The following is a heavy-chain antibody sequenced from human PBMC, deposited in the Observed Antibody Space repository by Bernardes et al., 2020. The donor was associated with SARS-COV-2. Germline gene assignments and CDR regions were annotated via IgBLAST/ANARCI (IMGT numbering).Heavy chain of an antibody. J-gene: IGHJ4*02. Sequence: GGSLRLSCAASGFTCNSYSMNWVRQAPGKGLEWVSSISSSSSYIYYADSVKGRFTISRDNGKNSLYLRMDSLRAEDTAVYYCARDPLAVAGQFDYWGRGTLVAVSS. CDR1: GFTCNSYS. CDR3: ARDPLAVAGQFDY. V-gene: IGHV3-21*01. CDR2: ISSSSSYI. D-gene: IGHD6-19*01.